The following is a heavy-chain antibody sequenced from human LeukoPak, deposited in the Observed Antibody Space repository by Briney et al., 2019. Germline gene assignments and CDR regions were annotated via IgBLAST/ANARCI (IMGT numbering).Heavy chain of an antibody. J-gene: IGHJ4*02. V-gene: IGHV1-2*02. CDR1: GYTFTGYY. D-gene: IGHD1-26*01. Sequence: GASVKVSCKASGYTFTGYYLHWMRQAPGQGLEYMGWINPNSGGTNYAQKFQGRVTMTRDTSISTAYMELSRLRSDDTAMYYCANLPLNSGVDYWGQGTLVTVSS. CDR3: ANLPLNSGVDY. CDR2: INPNSGGT.